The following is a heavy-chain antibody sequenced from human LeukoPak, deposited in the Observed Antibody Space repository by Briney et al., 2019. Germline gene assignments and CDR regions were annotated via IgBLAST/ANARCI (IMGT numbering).Heavy chain of an antibody. Sequence: PGGSLRLSCAASGFTFSSCGMHWVRQAPGKGLEWVAVISYDGSNKYYADSVKGRFTISRDNSKNTLYLQMNSLRAEDTAVYYCAKDFRRISGSYYVFDYWGQGTLVTVSS. D-gene: IGHD1-26*01. J-gene: IGHJ4*02. CDR3: AKDFRRISGSYYVFDY. CDR1: GFTFSSCG. CDR2: ISYDGSNK. V-gene: IGHV3-30*18.